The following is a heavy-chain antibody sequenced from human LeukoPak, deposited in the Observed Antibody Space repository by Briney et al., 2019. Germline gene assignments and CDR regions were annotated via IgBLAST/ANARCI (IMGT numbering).Heavy chain of an antibody. V-gene: IGHV4-34*01. CDR3: ARNFGVVIDFDY. CDR2: INHSGST. D-gene: IGHD3-3*01. J-gene: IGHJ4*02. CDR1: GGSFSGYY. Sequence: SETLSLTCAVYGGSFSGYYWSWIRQPPGKGLEWMGEINHSGSTNYNPSLKSRVTISVDTSKDQFSLKLSSVTAADTAVYYCARNFGVVIDFDYWGQGTLVTVSS.